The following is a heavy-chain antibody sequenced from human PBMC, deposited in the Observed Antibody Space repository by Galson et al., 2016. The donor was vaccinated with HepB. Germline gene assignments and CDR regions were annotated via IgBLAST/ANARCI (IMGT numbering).Heavy chain of an antibody. V-gene: IGHV3-7*03. CDR1: GFNFSIYW. J-gene: IGHJ4*02. CDR3: VRARGFDY. Sequence: SLRLSCAASGFNFSIYWMTWVRQAPGKGLEWVANIKQDGSATYFVDSVKGRFTASRDNAKNSLYLHMNSLRAEDSAVYYCVRARGFDYWGLGALVTVSS. CDR2: IKQDGSAT.